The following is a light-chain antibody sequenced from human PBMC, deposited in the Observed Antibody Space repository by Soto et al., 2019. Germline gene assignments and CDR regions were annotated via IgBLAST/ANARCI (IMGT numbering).Light chain of an antibody. CDR3: QPDNNWPLT. CDR1: QSVSSN. Sequence: EIVMTQSPATLSVSPGERASLSCRASQSVSSNLAWYQQKPGQTPRLLIYATSTRATGIPARFSGRASGTEFTLTSSSLQSEDVAVYYCQPDNNWPLTFGGGTKVEIK. J-gene: IGKJ4*01. V-gene: IGKV3-15*01. CDR2: ATS.